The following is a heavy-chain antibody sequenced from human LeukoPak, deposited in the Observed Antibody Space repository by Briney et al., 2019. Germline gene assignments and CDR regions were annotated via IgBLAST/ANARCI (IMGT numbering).Heavy chain of an antibody. CDR1: GFTLSNYE. CDR2: ISDISDTI. V-gene: IGHV3-48*03. D-gene: IGHD1-1*01. Sequence: PGGSLRLSCAASGFTLSNYEMNWVRQAPGRGLEWVSYISDISDTIHYADSVRGRFTISRDNAKNSLYLQMNSLRVEDTAVYYCARDTYSKTTDSDSDFWGQGTLVTVSS. CDR3: ARDTYSKTTDSDSDF. J-gene: IGHJ4*02.